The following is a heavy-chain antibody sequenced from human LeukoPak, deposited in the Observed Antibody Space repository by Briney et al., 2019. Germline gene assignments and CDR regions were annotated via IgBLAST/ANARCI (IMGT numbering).Heavy chain of an antibody. Sequence: SVKVSCKAPGGTFSSYAISWVRQAPGQGLEWMGRIIPILGIANYAQKFQGRVTITADKSTSTAYMELSSLRSEDTAVYYCARVFSAGTGTNFDYWGQGTLVTVSS. D-gene: IGHD6-19*01. CDR3: ARVFSAGTGTNFDY. CDR2: IIPILGIA. CDR1: GGTFSSYA. J-gene: IGHJ4*02. V-gene: IGHV1-69*04.